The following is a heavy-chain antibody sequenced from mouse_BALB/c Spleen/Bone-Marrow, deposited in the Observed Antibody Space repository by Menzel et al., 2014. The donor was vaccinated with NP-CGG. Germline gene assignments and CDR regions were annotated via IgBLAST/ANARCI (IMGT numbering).Heavy chain of an antibody. D-gene: IGHD2-4*01. V-gene: IGHV14-3*02. CDR2: IDPANGNT. Sequence: DVQLQESGAELVKPGASVKLSCTASGFNIKDTYMHWVKQRPEQGLEWIGWIDPANGNTKYDPNFQGKATITADTSSNTAYLQLSSLTSEDTAVYYCARDYDYVFDYWGQGTTLTVSS. CDR1: GFNIKDTY. CDR3: ARDYDYVFDY. J-gene: IGHJ2*01.